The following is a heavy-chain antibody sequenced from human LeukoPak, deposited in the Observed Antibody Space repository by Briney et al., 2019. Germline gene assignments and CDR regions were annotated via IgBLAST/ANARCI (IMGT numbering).Heavy chain of an antibody. CDR2: INLDGSVR. J-gene: IGHJ4*02. D-gene: IGHD3-22*01. CDR3: ATSDDSSGSD. CDR1: GFTFSGYW. V-gene: IGHV3-7*01. Sequence: VGSLRLSCAASGFTFSGYWMSWVRQAPGKGLEWVANINLDGSVRHYVDSARGRFTISRDNAKNSLYLQMNSLRAEDTDLYYCATSDDSSGSDWGQGTLVTVSS.